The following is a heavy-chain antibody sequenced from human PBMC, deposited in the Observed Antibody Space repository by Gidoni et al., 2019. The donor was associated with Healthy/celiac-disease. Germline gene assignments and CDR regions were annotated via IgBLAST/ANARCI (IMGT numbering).Heavy chain of an antibody. CDR2: MNPNSGNT. D-gene: IGHD6-19*01. V-gene: IGHV1-8*01. Sequence: QVQLVQSGAEVKKPGASVKVSCKASGYTFTSYDINWVRQATGQGLEWMGWMNPNSGNTGYAQKFQGRVTMTRNTSISTAYMELSSLGSEDTAVYYCVSGIAVAGTSWFDPWGQGTLVTVSS. J-gene: IGHJ5*02. CDR1: GYTFTSYD. CDR3: VSGIAVAGTSWFDP.